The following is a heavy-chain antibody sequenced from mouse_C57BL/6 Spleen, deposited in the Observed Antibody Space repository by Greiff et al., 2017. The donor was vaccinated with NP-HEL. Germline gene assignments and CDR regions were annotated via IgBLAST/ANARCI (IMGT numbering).Heavy chain of an antibody. CDR2: IDPEDGDT. Sequence: VQLQQSGAELVRPGASVKLSCTASGFNIKDYYMHWVKQRPEQGLAWIGRIDPEDGDTEYAPKFQGKATMTADTSSNTAYLQLSSLTSEDTAVYYCTTLYYGSSHYYAMDYWGQGTSVTVSS. J-gene: IGHJ4*01. CDR1: GFNIKDYY. V-gene: IGHV14-1*01. CDR3: TTLYYGSSHYYAMDY. D-gene: IGHD1-1*01.